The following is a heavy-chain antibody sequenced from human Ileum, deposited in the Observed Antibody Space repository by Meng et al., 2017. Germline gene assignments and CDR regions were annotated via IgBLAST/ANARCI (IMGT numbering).Heavy chain of an antibody. CDR2: IYTGGNS. CDR3: ARETCSGGSCTPDP. J-gene: IGHJ5*02. CDR1: GDSISSNHY. V-gene: IGHV4-61*02. D-gene: IGHD2-15*01. Sequence: SETLSLTCTVSGDSISSNHYWAWIRQPAGKGLEWIGRIYTGGNSNYNPSLKSRVAISVDTSKNQFSLKLSSVTAADTAVYFCARETCSGGSCTPDPWGRGTLVTVSS.